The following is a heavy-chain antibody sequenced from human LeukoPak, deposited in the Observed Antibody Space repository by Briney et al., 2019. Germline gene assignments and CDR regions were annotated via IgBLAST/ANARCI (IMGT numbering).Heavy chain of an antibody. J-gene: IGHJ3*02. V-gene: IGHV3-48*01. D-gene: IGHD3-22*01. CDR3: ARVRSSYYYESSGYYHYDAFDI. CDR2: IDSSSGTI. Sequence: GGSLRLSCAASGFTFSSYSMNWLRQAPGKGLEWVSYIDSSSGTIHYADSVRGRFTISGDNAKNSLYLQMNSLRAEDTAVYYCARVRSSYYYESSGYYHYDAFDIWGQGTMVTVSS. CDR1: GFTFSSYS.